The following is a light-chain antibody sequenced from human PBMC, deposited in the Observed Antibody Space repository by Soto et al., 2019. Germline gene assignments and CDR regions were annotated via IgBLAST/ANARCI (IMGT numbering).Light chain of an antibody. V-gene: IGKV3-20*01. CDR3: QQYDSSPRALT. CDR1: QTVSSTY. CDR2: ASS. J-gene: IGKJ4*01. Sequence: EIVLTQSPGTLSLSPGERATLSCRASQTVSSTYVAWYQQKPGQAPRLLIYASSSRATGIPDRFSGSGSGTDFTLTISRLEPEDFAVYYCQQYDSSPRALTFGGGTKVEIK.